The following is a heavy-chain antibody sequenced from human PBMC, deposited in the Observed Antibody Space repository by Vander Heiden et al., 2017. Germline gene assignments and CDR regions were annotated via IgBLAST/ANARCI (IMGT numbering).Heavy chain of an antibody. CDR2: IYYSGST. J-gene: IGHJ4*02. CDR3: ARERGAFDY. CDR1: GGSISSHY. D-gene: IGHD1-26*01. Sequence: QVQLQESGPGLEKPSETLSLTCTVSGGSISSHYWSWIRQPPGKGLEWIGYIYYSGSTNYNPSLKSRVTISVDTSKNQFSLKLSSVTAADTAVYYCARERGAFDYWGQGTLVTVSS. V-gene: IGHV4-59*11.